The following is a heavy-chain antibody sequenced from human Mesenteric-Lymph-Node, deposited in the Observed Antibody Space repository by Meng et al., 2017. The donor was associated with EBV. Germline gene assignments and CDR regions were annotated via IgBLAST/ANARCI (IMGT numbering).Heavy chain of an antibody. CDR1: GYTFTDYY. CDR2: INSYSGYT. J-gene: IGHJ4*02. Sequence: QVQLVQSGAEVMKPGASVKVSCKASGYTFTDYYTHWVRQAPGQGLEWVGRINSYSGYTNYAQKFQDRVTLTRDTSISTAYMDLSGLRSDDAAVYYCARATLSGYHDRFFDYWGQGTLVTVSS. CDR3: ARATLSGYHDRFFDY. V-gene: IGHV1-2*06. D-gene: IGHD3-9*01.